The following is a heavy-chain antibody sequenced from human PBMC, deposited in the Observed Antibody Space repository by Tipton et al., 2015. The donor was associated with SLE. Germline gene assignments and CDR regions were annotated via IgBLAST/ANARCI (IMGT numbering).Heavy chain of an antibody. J-gene: IGHJ3*02. CDR3: ARRSYDI. CDR1: GVSFSGYY. D-gene: IGHD1-26*01. CDR2: INHSGST. V-gene: IGHV4-34*01. Sequence: TLSLTCAVYGVSFSGYYWSWIRQPPGKGLEWIGKINHSGSTTYNPSLKSRVTISVDTSKNLFSLKLSSVTAADRAVYYCARRSYDIRGKGTMVTVSS.